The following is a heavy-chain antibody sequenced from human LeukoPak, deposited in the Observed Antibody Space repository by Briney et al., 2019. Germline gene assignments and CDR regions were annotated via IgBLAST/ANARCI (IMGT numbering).Heavy chain of an antibody. CDR2: IIPFFGTA. J-gene: IGHJ4*02. CDR3: ARTLNYCSSTTCTWDPVGY. D-gene: IGHD2-2*01. V-gene: IGHV1-69*13. Sequence: SVKVSCKASGGTFSSYAISWVRQAPGQGLEWMGGIIPFFGTANYAQKFQGRVTITADESTSTAYMELSSLRSEDTAVDYCARTLNYCSSTTCTWDPVGYWGQGTLVTVSS. CDR1: GGTFSSYA.